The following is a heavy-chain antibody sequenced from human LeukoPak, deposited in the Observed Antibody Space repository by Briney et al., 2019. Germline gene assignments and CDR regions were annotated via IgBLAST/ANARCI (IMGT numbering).Heavy chain of an antibody. D-gene: IGHD6-19*01. CDR1: GFTFSSYS. V-gene: IGHV3-21*01. CDR3: ARTGSMDSSGGY. Sequence: GGSLRLSCAASGFTFSSYSMNWVRQAPGKGLEWVSSISSSSSYIYYAVSVKGRFTISRDNAKNSLYLQMNSLRAEDTAVYYCARTGSMDSSGGYWGQGTLVTVSS. J-gene: IGHJ4*02. CDR2: ISSSSSYI.